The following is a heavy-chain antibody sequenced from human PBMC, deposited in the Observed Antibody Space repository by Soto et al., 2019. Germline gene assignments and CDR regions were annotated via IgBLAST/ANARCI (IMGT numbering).Heavy chain of an antibody. Sequence: SVEASCKASGYTFTSYALHWVRQAPGQRLEWMGWINAGNGNTKYSQKFQGRVTITRDTSASTAYMELNSLRAEDTAVYCCARDGEAYWGKGTLVTVSS. V-gene: IGHV1-3*01. D-gene: IGHD7-27*01. J-gene: IGHJ4*02. CDR1: GYTFTSYA. CDR2: INAGNGNT. CDR3: ARDGEAY.